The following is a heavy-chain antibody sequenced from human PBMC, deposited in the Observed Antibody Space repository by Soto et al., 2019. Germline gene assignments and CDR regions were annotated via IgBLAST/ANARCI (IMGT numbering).Heavy chain of an antibody. J-gene: IGHJ4*02. V-gene: IGHV1-3*01. Sequence: GASVKVSCKASGYTFTARSIHWVRQAPGQKFEWLGWITAGAGYTDYSQNFQGRVTITRDTSATTAYMHLSNLKSEDTAIYYCARENFPQSGSYYDSWGQGTLVTVSS. CDR1: GYTFTARS. D-gene: IGHD1-26*01. CDR2: ITAGAGYT. CDR3: ARENFPQSGSYYDS.